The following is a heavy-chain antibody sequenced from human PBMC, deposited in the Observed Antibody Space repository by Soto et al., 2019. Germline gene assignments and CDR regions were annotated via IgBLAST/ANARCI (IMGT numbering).Heavy chain of an antibody. CDR2: ISSAGST. CDR3: ARAYLAGPDY. D-gene: IGHD3-10*01. J-gene: IGHJ4*02. V-gene: IGHV3-66*01. Sequence: DVQLVESGGGLVQPGGSLRLSCAASGFTVSSNYMNWVRQAPGKGLEWVSVISSAGSTYYADSVKGRFTISRDNSKNTLYLQMNSLRVEDTAVYYCARAYLAGPDYWGQGTLVTASS. CDR1: GFTVSSNY.